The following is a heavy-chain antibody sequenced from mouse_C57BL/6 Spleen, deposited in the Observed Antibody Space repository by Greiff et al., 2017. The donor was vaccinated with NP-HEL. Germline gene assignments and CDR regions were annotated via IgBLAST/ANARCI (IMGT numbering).Heavy chain of an antibody. V-gene: IGHV2-2*01. Sequence: VQLKESGPGLVQPSQSLSITCTVSGFSLTSYGVHWVRQSPGKGLEWLGVIWSGGSTDYNAAFISRLSISKDNSKSQVFFKMNSLQAEDTAIYYCASYYGSSDGDAMDYWGQGTSVTVSS. J-gene: IGHJ4*01. CDR3: ASYYGSSDGDAMDY. CDR1: GFSLTSYG. CDR2: IWSGGST. D-gene: IGHD1-1*01.